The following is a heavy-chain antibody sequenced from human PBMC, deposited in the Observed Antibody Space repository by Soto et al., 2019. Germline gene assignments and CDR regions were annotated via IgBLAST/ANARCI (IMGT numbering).Heavy chain of an antibody. CDR3: ASSVTTYYYYGMDV. D-gene: IGHD4-4*01. Sequence: SETLSLTCTVSGGSISSYYWGWIRQPPGKGLEWIGYIYYSGSTNYNPSLKSRVTISVDTSKNQFSLKLSSVTAADTAVYCCASSVTTYYYYGMDVWGQGTTVTVSS. CDR2: IYYSGST. V-gene: IGHV4-59*01. J-gene: IGHJ6*02. CDR1: GGSISSYY.